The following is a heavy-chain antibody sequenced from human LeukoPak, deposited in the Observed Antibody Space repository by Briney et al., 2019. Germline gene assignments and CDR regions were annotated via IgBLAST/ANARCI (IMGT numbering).Heavy chain of an antibody. CDR1: GFTFSTYS. V-gene: IGHV3-23*01. J-gene: IGHJ4*02. CDR3: AKPPGSTTRCYDF. CDR2: ISSSADLT. Sequence: GVLRLSCAASGFTFSTYSMSWVRQAPGKGLEWVSDISSSADLTYYADSVKGRFTISRDNSKNTLFLQMNSLTVEDTAVYYCAKPPGSTTRCYDFWGQGTLVTVSS. D-gene: IGHD2-2*01.